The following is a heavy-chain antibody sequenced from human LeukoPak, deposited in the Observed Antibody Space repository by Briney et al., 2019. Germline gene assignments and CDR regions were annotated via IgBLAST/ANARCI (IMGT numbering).Heavy chain of an antibody. V-gene: IGHV3-53*01. CDR1: GFTVSSNY. CDR3: ARGQSGYSYYY. J-gene: IGHJ4*02. Sequence: GESLRLSCAASGFTVSSNYMSWVRQAPGKGLEWVSVIYSGGSTYYADSVKGRFTISRDNSKNTLYLQMNSLRAEDTAVYYCARGQSGYSYYYWGQGTLVTVSS. D-gene: IGHD5-18*01. CDR2: IYSGGST.